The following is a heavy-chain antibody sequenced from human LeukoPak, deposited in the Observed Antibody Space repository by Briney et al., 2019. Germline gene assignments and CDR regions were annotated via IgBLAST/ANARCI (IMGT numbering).Heavy chain of an antibody. J-gene: IGHJ4*02. D-gene: IGHD5-12*01. V-gene: IGHV3-23*01. Sequence: GGSLRLSCAVSGFTFSRYAMTWVRQVPGKGLEWVSAISDNGANSKYADPVRGRFSISRDNSKNTLYLQMNSLRAEDTAVYYCARGVQGGYAQYYFDYWGQGTLVTVSS. CDR1: GFTFSRYA. CDR3: ARGVQGGYAQYYFDY. CDR2: ISDNGANS.